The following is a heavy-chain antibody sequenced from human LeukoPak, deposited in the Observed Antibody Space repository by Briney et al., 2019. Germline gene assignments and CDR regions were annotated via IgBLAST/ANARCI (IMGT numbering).Heavy chain of an antibody. V-gene: IGHV3-21*01. CDR1: GFTFSSYG. Sequence: PGGSLRLSCAASGFTFSSYGMNWVRQAPGKGLEWVSGISGSGGTTYYADSVKGRSTISRDNAKNSLYLQMNSLRAEDTAVYYCARVGPPGMLTGYQTSYYYCYGMDVWGQGTTVTVSS. J-gene: IGHJ6*02. D-gene: IGHD3-9*01. CDR3: ARVGPPGMLTGYQTSYYYCYGMDV. CDR2: ISGSGGTT.